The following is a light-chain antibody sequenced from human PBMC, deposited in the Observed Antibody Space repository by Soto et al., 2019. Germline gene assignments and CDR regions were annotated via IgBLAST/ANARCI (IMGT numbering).Light chain of an antibody. Sequence: EIVMTQSPASWSVSPGEIAALSCRASQSVSANLAWYQQKPGQAPRLLIYGASSRTTGIPDRFSGSGSGTDFTLTISSLETEDFAVYYCQQSSNSITFGQGTRLEIK. CDR1: QSVSAN. J-gene: IGKJ5*01. CDR3: QQSSNSIT. CDR2: GAS. V-gene: IGKV3D-15*01.